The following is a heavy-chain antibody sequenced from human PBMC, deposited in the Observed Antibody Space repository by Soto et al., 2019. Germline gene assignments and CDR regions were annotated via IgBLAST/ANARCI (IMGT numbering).Heavy chain of an antibody. CDR2: IYPGDSDT. D-gene: IGHD2-15*01. Sequence: PGESLKISCKGSGYSFTSYWIDWVRQMPGKGLEWMGIIYPGDSDTRYSPSFQGQVTISVDKSISTAYLQWSSLKASDTAMYYCAKHRVCRGGNFTPPYYSGRAVGAKGTTVTIPS. V-gene: IGHV5-51*01. CDR3: AKHRVCRGGNFTPPYYSGRAV. CDR1: GYSFTSYW. J-gene: IGHJ6*04.